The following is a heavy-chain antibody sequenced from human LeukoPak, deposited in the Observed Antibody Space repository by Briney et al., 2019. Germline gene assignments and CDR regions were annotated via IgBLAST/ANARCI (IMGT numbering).Heavy chain of an antibody. CDR3: ARVAHYDSSGIGNY. Sequence: GGSLRLSCAASGFSVSSNYMSWVRQASGKGLEWVSVIYSGGSTYYADSVKGRFTISRDNSKNTLYLQMNSLRAEDTAVNYCARVAHYDSSGIGNYWGQGTLVTVSS. V-gene: IGHV3-53*01. CDR2: IYSGGST. J-gene: IGHJ4*02. D-gene: IGHD3-22*01. CDR1: GFSVSSNY.